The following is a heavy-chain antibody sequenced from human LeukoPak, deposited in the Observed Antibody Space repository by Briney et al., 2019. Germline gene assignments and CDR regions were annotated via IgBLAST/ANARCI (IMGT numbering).Heavy chain of an antibody. CDR2: VRRNYET. CDR1: GFTLSGYH. J-gene: IGHJ4*02. CDR3: ARQTNSCHDY. D-gene: IGHD2-2*01. Sequence: GGSLRLSCAASGFTLSGYHMHWVRQAPGKGLEWVGHVRRNYETAYGASVKGRFTISRDDSENTAYLHMNNLKTEDTAIYFCARQTNSCHDYWGQGTLVTVSS. V-gene: IGHV3-73*01.